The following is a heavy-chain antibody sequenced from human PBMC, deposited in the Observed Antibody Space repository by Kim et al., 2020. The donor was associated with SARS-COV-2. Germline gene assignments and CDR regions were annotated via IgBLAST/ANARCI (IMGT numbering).Heavy chain of an antibody. J-gene: IGHJ4*02. V-gene: IGHV5-51*01. D-gene: IGHD1-7*01. CDR3: ARLRYGYNWNYGLYYFDY. Sequence: GESLQISCKGSGYSFTSYWIGWVRQMPGKGLEWMGIIYPGDSDTRYSPSFQGQVTISADKSISTAYLQWSSLKASDTAMYYCARLRYGYNWNYGLYYFDYWGQGTLVTVSS. CDR2: IYPGDSDT. CDR1: GYSFTSYW.